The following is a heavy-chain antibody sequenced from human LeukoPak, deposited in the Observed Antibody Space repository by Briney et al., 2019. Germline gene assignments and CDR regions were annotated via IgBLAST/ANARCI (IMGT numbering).Heavy chain of an antibody. D-gene: IGHD6-19*01. CDR3: ARAGYSSGWYDY. Sequence: SETLSLTCTVSGGSISSHYWSWIRQPPGKGLEGIGYIYYSGSTNYNPSPKSRVTISVDTSKNQFSLKPSSVTAADTAVYYCARAGYSSGWYDYWGQGTLVTVSS. V-gene: IGHV4-59*11. J-gene: IGHJ4*02. CDR2: IYYSGST. CDR1: GGSISSHY.